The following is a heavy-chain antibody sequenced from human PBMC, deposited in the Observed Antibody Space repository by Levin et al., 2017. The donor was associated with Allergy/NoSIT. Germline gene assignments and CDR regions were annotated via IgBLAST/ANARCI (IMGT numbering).Heavy chain of an antibody. J-gene: IGHJ3*02. Sequence: GGSLRLSCKGSGYTFTSHWIGWVRQMPGKGLEWMGIIYPSDSDTRYSPSFQGQVTISADKSISTAYLQWSSLKASDTAIYYCARHGKTSLSVDAFDIWGQGTMVTVSS. CDR3: ARHGKTSLSVDAFDI. CDR1: GYTFTSHW. CDR2: IYPSDSDT. D-gene: IGHD6-25*01. V-gene: IGHV5-51*01.